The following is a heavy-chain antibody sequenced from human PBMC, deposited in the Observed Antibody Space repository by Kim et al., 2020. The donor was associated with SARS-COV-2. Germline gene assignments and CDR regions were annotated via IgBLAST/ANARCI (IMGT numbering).Heavy chain of an antibody. Sequence: ASVKVSCKASGYTFTSYGISWVRQAPGQGLEWMGWISAYNGNTNYAQKLQGRVTMTTDTSTSTAYMELRSLRSDDTAVYYCARDTYYDLWSGPPDYYYYGMDVWGQGTTVTVSS. D-gene: IGHD3-3*01. CDR2: ISAYNGNT. V-gene: IGHV1-18*01. CDR3: ARDTYYDLWSGPPDYYYYGMDV. CDR1: GYTFTSYG. J-gene: IGHJ6*02.